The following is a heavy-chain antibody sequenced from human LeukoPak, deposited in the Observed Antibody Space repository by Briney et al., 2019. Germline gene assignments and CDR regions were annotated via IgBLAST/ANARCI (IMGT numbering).Heavy chain of an antibody. CDR1: GDSVRTYY. CDR2: IYYSVTT. J-gene: IGHJ3*02. CDR3: TRQLIEEGSTRRNAFDI. V-gene: IGHV4-59*08. Sequence: PSETLSLTCTVAGDSVRTYYWSWIRQSQGKGLEWLGYIYYSVTTAYNPSVKGRLLISVDTSENQISLELSSVTASDTAVYYCTRQLIEEGSTRRNAFDIWGQGAKVIVSS. D-gene: IGHD1-14*01.